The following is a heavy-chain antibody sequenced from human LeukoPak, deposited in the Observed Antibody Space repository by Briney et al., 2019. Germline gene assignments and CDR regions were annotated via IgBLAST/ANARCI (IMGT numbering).Heavy chain of an antibody. J-gene: IGHJ4*02. D-gene: IGHD6-19*01. V-gene: IGHV3-53*04. CDR1: GFTFSSYA. CDR3: ARVGVGTVAGNYFDD. CDR2: IYSGGGT. Sequence: GGTLRLSCAASGFTFSSYAVSWVRQAPGKGLEWVSLIYSGGGTYYADSVKGRFTISRHNFENTLYLQMNSLRAEDTAVYYCARVGVGTVAGNYFDDWGQGTLVTVSS.